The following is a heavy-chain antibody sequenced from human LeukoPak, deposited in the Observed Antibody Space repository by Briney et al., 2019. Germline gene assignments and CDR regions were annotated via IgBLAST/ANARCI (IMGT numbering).Heavy chain of an antibody. CDR3: AKDRPHSSGWGSPADF. V-gene: IGHV3-30*02. CDR2: VPFDGIKK. D-gene: IGHD6-19*01. Sequence: GGPLRLSCAASIFTFSPSGMHCVPEAPVKGLEWVAYVPFDGIKKFYADSVRGRFTISRDNSKNTLYLQLNSLKPDDTAVYYCAKDRPHSSGWGSPADFWGQGTLVTVSS. J-gene: IGHJ4*02. CDR1: IFTFSPSG.